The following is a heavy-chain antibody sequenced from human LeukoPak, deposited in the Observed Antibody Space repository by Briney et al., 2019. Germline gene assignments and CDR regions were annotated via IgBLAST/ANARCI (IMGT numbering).Heavy chain of an antibody. J-gene: IGHJ4*02. CDR2: ISYDGSNK. D-gene: IGHD3-9*01. CDR3: AKDGLIISTVRYFDWNQGIDY. Sequence: GGSLRLSCAASGFTFSSYGMHWVRQAPGKGLEWVAVISYDGSNKYYADSVKGRFTISRDNSKNTLYLQMNSLRAEDTAVYYCAKDGLIISTVRYFDWNQGIDYWGQGTLVTVSS. CDR1: GFTFSSYG. V-gene: IGHV3-30*18.